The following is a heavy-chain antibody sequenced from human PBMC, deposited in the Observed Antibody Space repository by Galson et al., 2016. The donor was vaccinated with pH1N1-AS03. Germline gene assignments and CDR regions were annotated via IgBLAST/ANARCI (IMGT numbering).Heavy chain of an antibody. CDR1: EGTFSNFG. V-gene: IGHV1-69*06. CDR2: FIPIFGTA. D-gene: IGHD3-22*01. J-gene: IGHJ4*02. CDR3: ARDNYYDTGAFYGHFDF. Sequence: SCKASEGTFSNFGISWVRQAPGQGLEWMGGFIPIFGTANVAQKFKGRVTITADNLELSSLRSDDTAVYYCARDNYYDTGAFYGHFDFWGQGTLLVVSS.